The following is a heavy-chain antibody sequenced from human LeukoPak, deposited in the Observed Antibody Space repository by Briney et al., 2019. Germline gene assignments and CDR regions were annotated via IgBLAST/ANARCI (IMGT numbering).Heavy chain of an antibody. CDR1: GYTFTGYY. V-gene: IGHV1-18*04. J-gene: IGHJ4*02. CDR3: ARVSENVLLWFGEFRGFDY. CDR2: ISAYNGNT. D-gene: IGHD3-10*01. Sequence: ASVKVSCKASGYTFTGYYMHWVRQAPGQGLEWMGWISAYNGNTNYAQKLQGRVTMTTDTSTSTAYMELRSLGSDDTAVYYCARVSENVLLWFGEFRGFDYWGQGTLVTVSS.